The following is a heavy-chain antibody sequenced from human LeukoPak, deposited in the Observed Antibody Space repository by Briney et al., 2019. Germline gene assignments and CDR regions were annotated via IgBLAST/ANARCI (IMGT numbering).Heavy chain of an antibody. J-gene: IGHJ6*03. CDR3: ARRGSITSYMDV. V-gene: IGHV4-39*01. D-gene: IGHD3-3*01. Sequence: SETLSLTCTVSGGSIRSSTYYWGWIRQPPGKGLEWIGGIYYSGSTYYNPSLKSRLTISVDTSKNQFSLKLSSVTAADTAVYYCARRGSITSYMDVWGKGTTVTISS. CDR2: IYYSGST. CDR1: GGSIRSSTYY.